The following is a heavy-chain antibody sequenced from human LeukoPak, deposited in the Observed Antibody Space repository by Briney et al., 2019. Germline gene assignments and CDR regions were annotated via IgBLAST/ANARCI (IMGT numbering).Heavy chain of an antibody. CDR3: TTYTMGAFDS. D-gene: IGHD3-10*01. J-gene: IGHJ4*02. CDR1: GFTLSNAW. Sequence: GGSLRLSCAASGFTLSNAWMTWVRQAPGKGLEWVGRIKSKSDGGTTDYDAPVKGRFTISRDDSKNTVYLQMNRLKTEDTAMFYCTTYTMGAFDSWGQGTLVTVSS. CDR2: IKSKSDGGTT. V-gene: IGHV3-15*01.